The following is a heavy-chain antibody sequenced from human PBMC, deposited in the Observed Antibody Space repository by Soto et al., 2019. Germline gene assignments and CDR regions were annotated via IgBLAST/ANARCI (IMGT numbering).Heavy chain of an antibody. CDR1: GGTFSSYT. Sequence: QVQLVQSGAEVKKPGSSVKVSCKASGGTFSSYTISWVRQAPGQGLEWMGRIIPILGIANYAQKFQGRVTITGDKSTSTAYMELSSLRSEDTAVYYCARDSAYGDYGPFDYWGQGTLVTVSS. V-gene: IGHV1-69*08. CDR2: IIPILGIA. J-gene: IGHJ4*02. CDR3: ARDSAYGDYGPFDY. D-gene: IGHD4-17*01.